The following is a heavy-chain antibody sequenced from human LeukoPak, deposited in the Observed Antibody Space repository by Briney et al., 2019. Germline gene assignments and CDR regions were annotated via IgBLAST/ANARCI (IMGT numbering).Heavy chain of an antibody. CDR3: AREYYGSGSYSKYFYGMDV. Sequence: PGGSLRLSCAASGFTFGSYWMSWVRQAPGKGLEWVANIKQDGSEKYYVDSVKGRFTISRDNAKNSLYLQMNSLRAEDTAVYHCAREYYGSGSYSKYFYGMDVWGQGTTVTVSS. J-gene: IGHJ6*02. V-gene: IGHV3-7*01. CDR2: IKQDGSEK. CDR1: GFTFGSYW. D-gene: IGHD3-10*01.